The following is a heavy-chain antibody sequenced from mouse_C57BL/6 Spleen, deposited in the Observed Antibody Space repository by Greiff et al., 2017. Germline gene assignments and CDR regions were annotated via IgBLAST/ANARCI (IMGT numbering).Heavy chain of an antibody. CDR3: TGRGDFDV. Sequence: EVKVEESGGGLVQPGGSMKLSCVASGFTFSNYWMNWVRQSPEKGLEWVAQIRLKSDNYATHYAESVKGTFTISRDDSKSSVYLQMNNLRAEDTGIYYCTGRGDFDVWGTGTTVTVSS. CDR2: IRLKSDNYAT. J-gene: IGHJ1*03. CDR1: GFTFSNYW. V-gene: IGHV6-3*01.